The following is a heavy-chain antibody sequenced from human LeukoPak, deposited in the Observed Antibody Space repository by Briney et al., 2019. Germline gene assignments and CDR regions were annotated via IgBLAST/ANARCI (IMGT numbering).Heavy chain of an antibody. Sequence: PSETLSLTCTVSGGSISSYYWSWIRQPPGKGLEWIGYIYYSGSTNYNPSLKSRVPISVDTSKNQFSLKLSSVTAADTAVYYCARSWSKGCRSTSCPKKHWYFDLWGRGTLVTVSS. J-gene: IGHJ2*01. CDR2: IYYSGST. CDR3: ARSWSKGCRSTSCPKKHWYFDL. D-gene: IGHD2-2*01. V-gene: IGHV4-59*01. CDR1: GGSISSYY.